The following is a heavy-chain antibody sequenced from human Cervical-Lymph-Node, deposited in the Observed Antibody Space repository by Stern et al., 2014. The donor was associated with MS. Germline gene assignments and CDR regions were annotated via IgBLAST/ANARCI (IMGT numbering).Heavy chain of an antibody. J-gene: IGHJ6*02. CDR3: ARGELKEGLVRGMDV. Sequence: VQLVESGAEVKKPGSSVKVSCKASGGTFSSYAISWVRQAPGQGLECMGGIIHIFGKANYAQKFQGRVTITADESTSTAYMELSSLRSEDTAVYYCARGELKEGLVRGMDVWGQGTTVTVSS. V-gene: IGHV1-69*01. D-gene: IGHD1-26*01. CDR2: IIHIFGKA. CDR1: GGTFSSYA.